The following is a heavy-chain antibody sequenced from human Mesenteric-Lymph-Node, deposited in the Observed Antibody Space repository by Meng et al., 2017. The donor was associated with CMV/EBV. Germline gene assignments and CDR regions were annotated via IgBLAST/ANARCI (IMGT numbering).Heavy chain of an antibody. V-gene: IGHV1-8*01. CDR2: MNPNSGNT. D-gene: IGHD3-16*02. CDR1: GYSFISYD. CDR3: ARERSGYLDS. J-gene: IGHJ4*02. Sequence: VSCDAFGYSFISYDINWVRQAPGQGLEWMGWMNPNSGNTVYAQMFQGRVTMTRNTSISTAYMELSSVRSEDTAVYYCARERSGYLDSWGQGALVTVSS.